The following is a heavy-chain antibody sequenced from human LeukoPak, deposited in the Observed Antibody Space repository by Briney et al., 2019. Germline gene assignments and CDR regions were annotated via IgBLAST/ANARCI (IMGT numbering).Heavy chain of an antibody. J-gene: IGHJ5*02. V-gene: IGHV3-23*01. CDR2: ISGSGGST. D-gene: IGHD3-22*01. CDR3: AKERDYYDSSGYYNGGFDP. Sequence: PGRSLRLSCAASAFTFSSYAMSWVRQPQGDGLEWVSAISGSGGSTYYADSVKGRFTISRDNSKNTLYLRMNSLRAEDTAVYYCAKERDYYDSSGYYNGGFDPWGQGTLVTVSS. CDR1: AFTFSSYA.